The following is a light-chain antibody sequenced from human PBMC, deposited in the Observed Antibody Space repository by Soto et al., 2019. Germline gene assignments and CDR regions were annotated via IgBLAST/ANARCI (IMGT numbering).Light chain of an antibody. J-gene: IGLJ1*01. CDR2: NNL. V-gene: IGLV1-40*01. CDR1: SSNFGAGYE. Sequence: QAVVTQPPSVSGAPGQRVTISCTGSSSNFGAGYEVRWYKHVPGAAPTLVIFNNLNRPAGVPQRFAGTKSGTSASLVISVLPDEDEDYYYGPSFDSRRGVYVFGAGTKLTVL. CDR3: PSFDSRRGVYV.